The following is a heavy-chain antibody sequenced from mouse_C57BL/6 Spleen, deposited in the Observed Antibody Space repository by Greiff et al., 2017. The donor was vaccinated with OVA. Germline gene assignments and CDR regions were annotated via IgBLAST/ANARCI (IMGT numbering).Heavy chain of an antibody. CDR1: GYTFTSYW. D-gene: IGHD2-3*01. J-gene: IGHJ4*01. CDR2: IYPGSGST. CDR3: ARWFPDGYLGAMDY. V-gene: IGHV1-55*01. Sequence: QVQLQQPGAELVKPGASVEMSCKASGYTFTSYWITWVKQRPGQGLEWIGDIYPGSGSTNYNEKFKSKATLTVDTSSSTAYMQLSSLTSEDSAVYYCARWFPDGYLGAMDYWGQGTSVTVSS.